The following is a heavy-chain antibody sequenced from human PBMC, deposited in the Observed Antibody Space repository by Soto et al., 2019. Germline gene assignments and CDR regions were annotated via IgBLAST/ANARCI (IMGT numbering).Heavy chain of an antibody. CDR3: ARGGAYCGGDCYSVDY. J-gene: IGHJ4*02. CDR1: GYTFTGYY. Sequence: GASVKVSCKASGYTFTGYYMHWVRQAPGQGLEWMGWINPNSGGTNYAQKFQGWVTMTRDTSISTAYMELSRLRSDDMAVYYCARGGAYCGGDCYSVDYWGQGTLVTVSS. CDR2: INPNSGGT. D-gene: IGHD2-21*02. V-gene: IGHV1-2*04.